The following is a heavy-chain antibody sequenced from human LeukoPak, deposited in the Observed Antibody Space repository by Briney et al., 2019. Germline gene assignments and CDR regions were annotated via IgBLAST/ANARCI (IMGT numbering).Heavy chain of an antibody. J-gene: IGHJ4*02. CDR1: GFTFSSYG. D-gene: IGHD3-10*01. CDR3: ARAKPKNMVRGLIMRRESRYYFDY. Sequence: GGSLRLSCAASGFTFSSYGMHWVRQAPGKGLEWVAVISYDGSNKYYADSVKGRFTISRDNSKSTLYIQMNSLRAEDTAVYYCARAKPKNMVRGLIMRRESRYYFDYWGQGTLVTVSS. CDR2: ISYDGSNK. V-gene: IGHV3-30*03.